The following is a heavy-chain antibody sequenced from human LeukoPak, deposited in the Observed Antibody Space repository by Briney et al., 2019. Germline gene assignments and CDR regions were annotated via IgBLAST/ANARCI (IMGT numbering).Heavy chain of an antibody. V-gene: IGHV4-39*01. J-gene: IGHJ3*02. CDR3: ARHCNSLVCAFDI. D-gene: IGHD4-23*01. CDR2: IYYSGST. Sequence: TSETLSLTCTVSGGSISTTSNYWGWIRQPPGEGLEWIGTIYYSGSTYYNPSLKSRVTISVDTSKNQFSLKLTSVTAADTAVYYCARHCNSLVCAFDIWGQGTMVSVSS. CDR1: GGSISTTSNY.